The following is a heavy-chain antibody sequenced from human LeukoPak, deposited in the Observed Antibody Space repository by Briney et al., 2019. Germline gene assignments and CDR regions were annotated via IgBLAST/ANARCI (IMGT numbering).Heavy chain of an antibody. D-gene: IGHD4-17*01. CDR1: GFTFGDYA. Sequence: GGSLRLSCTASGFTFGDYAMSWFRQAPGKGLEWVGFIRSKAYGGTTEYAASVKGRFTISRDDSKSIACLQMNSLKTEDTAVYYCTRDLPSTVTYYFDYWGQGTLVTVSS. CDR3: TRDLPSTVTYYFDY. J-gene: IGHJ4*02. V-gene: IGHV3-49*03. CDR2: IRSKAYGGTT.